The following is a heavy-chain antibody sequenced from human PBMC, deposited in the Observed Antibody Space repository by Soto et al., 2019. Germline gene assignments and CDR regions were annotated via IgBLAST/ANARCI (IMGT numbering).Heavy chain of an antibody. Sequence: GGSLILSCAASGFTFSSYGMHWVRQSPGKGLEWVAVIPDDGRNKYYADSVKGRFTISRDNSKNTLYLQMNSLTAEDTAVYFCAKSRDAYNFYFYYGMDVWGQGTAVTVSS. V-gene: IGHV3-30*18. CDR2: IPDDGRNK. D-gene: IGHD2-2*01. J-gene: IGHJ6*02. CDR1: GFTFSSYG. CDR3: AKSRDAYNFYFYYGMDV.